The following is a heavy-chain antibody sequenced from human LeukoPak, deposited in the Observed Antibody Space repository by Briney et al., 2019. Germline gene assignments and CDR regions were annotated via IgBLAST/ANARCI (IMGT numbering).Heavy chain of an antibody. CDR2: ISSSSSYI. CDR3: ARGRTAMVPFDY. J-gene: IGHJ4*02. Sequence: GGSLRLSCAASGFTFSSYSMNWVRQAPGKGLEWVSSISSSSSYIYYADSVKGRFTISRDNAKNSLYLQMNSLRAEATAVYYCARGRTAMVPFDYWGQGTLVTVSS. CDR1: GFTFSSYS. D-gene: IGHD5-18*01. V-gene: IGHV3-21*01.